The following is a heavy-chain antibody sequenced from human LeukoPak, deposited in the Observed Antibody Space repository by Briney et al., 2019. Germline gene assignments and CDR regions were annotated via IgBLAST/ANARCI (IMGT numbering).Heavy chain of an antibody. D-gene: IGHD2-15*01. Sequence: PSGTLSLTCTVSGGSISSDYWSWIRQPAGKGLEWIGRIYTTGSPNYNPSLKSRVTMSVDTSKNQFSLKLRSVTAADTAVYYCARSGGYLLYFDYWGQGTLATVSS. CDR2: IYTTGSP. CDR3: ARSGGYLLYFDY. J-gene: IGHJ4*02. V-gene: IGHV4-4*07. CDR1: GGSISSDY.